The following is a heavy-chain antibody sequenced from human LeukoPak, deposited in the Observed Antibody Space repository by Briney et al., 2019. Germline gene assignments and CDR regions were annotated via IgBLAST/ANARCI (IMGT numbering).Heavy chain of an antibody. Sequence: GGSLRLSCAASGFTFSSYSMSWVRQAPGKGLERVANIKEDGSEIYYVDSVKGRFTISRDNAKNSLYLQMNSLRAEDAAVYYCARDHGWLSYYWGRGTLVTVSS. CDR1: GFTFSSYS. J-gene: IGHJ4*02. D-gene: IGHD3-22*01. CDR3: ARDHGWLSYY. V-gene: IGHV3-7*01. CDR2: IKEDGSEI.